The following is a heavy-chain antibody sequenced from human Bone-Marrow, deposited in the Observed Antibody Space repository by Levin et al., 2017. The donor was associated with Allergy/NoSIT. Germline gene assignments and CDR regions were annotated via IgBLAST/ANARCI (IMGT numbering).Heavy chain of an antibody. CDR2: ISYDGSNK. J-gene: IGHJ4*02. Sequence: HPGESLKISCAASGFTFSSYGMHWVRQAPGKGLEWVAVISYDGSNKYYADSVKGRFTISRDNSKNTLYLQMNSLRAEDTAVYYCAKEGHDYTPYFDYWGQGTLVTVSS. V-gene: IGHV3-30*18. CDR3: AKEGHDYTPYFDY. CDR1: GFTFSSYG. D-gene: IGHD4-11*01.